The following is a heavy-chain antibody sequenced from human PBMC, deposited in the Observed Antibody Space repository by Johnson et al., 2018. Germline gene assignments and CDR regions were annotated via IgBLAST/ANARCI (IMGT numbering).Heavy chain of an antibody. CDR3: ARGFNYYYYMDV. CDR2: IYYSGST. J-gene: IGHJ6*03. CDR1: GGSISSYY. Sequence: QVQLQESGPGLVKPSETLSLTCTVSGGSISSYYWSWIRQPPGKGLEWIGYIYYSGSTNYNPSLKSRVTISVDTSKNQFSLKLSSGTAADPAVYYCARGFNYYYYMDVWGKGTTVTVSS. V-gene: IGHV4-59*01.